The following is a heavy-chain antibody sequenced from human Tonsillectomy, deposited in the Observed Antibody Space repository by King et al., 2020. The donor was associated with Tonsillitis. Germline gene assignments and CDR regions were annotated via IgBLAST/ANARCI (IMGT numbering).Heavy chain of an antibody. CDR1: GGSISSSSYY. Sequence: LQLQESGPGLVKPSETLSLTCTVSGGSISSSSYYWGWIRQPPGKGLEWIGSIYYSGSTYYNPSLKGRVTISVDTSKNQFSLKLSSVTAADTAVYYCACVPPPMIVVVISALCFRIVNAFDIWGQGTMVTVSS. V-gene: IGHV4-39*07. J-gene: IGHJ3*02. D-gene: IGHD3-22*01. CDR2: IYYSGST. CDR3: ACVPPPMIVVVISALCFRIVNAFDI.